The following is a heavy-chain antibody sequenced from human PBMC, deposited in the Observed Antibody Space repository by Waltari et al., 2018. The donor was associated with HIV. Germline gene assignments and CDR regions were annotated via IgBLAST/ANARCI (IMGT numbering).Heavy chain of an antibody. J-gene: IGHJ3*02. Sequence: QVQLQESGPGLVKPSPTLSLTCTFSGDSISSGGYYWSWLREHPGKGLEWLGYIYYSGSTYYNPSLKSRVTISVDTSKNQFSLKLSSVTAADTAVYYCARDLVNHYDSSGPRAFDIWGQGTMVTVSS. CDR1: GDSISSGGYY. CDR2: IYYSGST. CDR3: ARDLVNHYDSSGPRAFDI. D-gene: IGHD3-22*01. V-gene: IGHV4-31*03.